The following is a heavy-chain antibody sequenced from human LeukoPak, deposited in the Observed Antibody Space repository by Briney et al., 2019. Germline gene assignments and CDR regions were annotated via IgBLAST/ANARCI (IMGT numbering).Heavy chain of an antibody. J-gene: IGHJ4*02. Sequence: GASLKFSCKASGGTSSSYAISWVRQAPGQGLEWMGGIIPIFGTANYAQKFQGRVTITTDESTSTAYMELSSLRSEDTAVYYCAREGIVATIDWGQGTLVTVSS. V-gene: IGHV1-69*05. CDR1: GGTSSSYA. CDR2: IIPIFGTA. D-gene: IGHD5-12*01. CDR3: AREGIVATID.